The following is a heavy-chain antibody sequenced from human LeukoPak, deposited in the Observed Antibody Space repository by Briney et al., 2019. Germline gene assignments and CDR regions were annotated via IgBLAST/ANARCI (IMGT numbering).Heavy chain of an antibody. J-gene: IGHJ4*02. CDR2: INPNSGGT. CDR3: ARNYEFWSFDY. D-gene: IGHD3-3*01. V-gene: IGHV1-2*02. Sequence: ASVKVSCKASGYTFTGYYVHWVRQAPGQGLKWMGWINPNSGGTNYAQKFQGRVTLTRDTSISTAYMEVNRLRSDDTALYYCARNYEFWSFDYWGQGTLVIVSS. CDR1: GYTFTGYY.